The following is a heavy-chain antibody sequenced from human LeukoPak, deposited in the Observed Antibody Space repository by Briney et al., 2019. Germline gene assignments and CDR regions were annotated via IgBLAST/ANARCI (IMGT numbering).Heavy chain of an antibody. J-gene: IGHJ4*02. Sequence: ASVKVSCKGSGYTFSDYVISWLRQAPGQGLEYMGWINTQNGYTDYAQKVQGGVTLTTDTSTTTAYMELRGLRSDDTAVYYCARDWPGDITGAWGQGTLLTVSS. D-gene: IGHD1-20*01. CDR3: ARDWPGDITGA. CDR1: GYTFSDYV. CDR2: INTQNGYT. V-gene: IGHV1-18*01.